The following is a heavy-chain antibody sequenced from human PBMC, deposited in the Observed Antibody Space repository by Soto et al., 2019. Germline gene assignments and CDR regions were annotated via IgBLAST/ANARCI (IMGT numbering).Heavy chain of an antibody. CDR1: GYTFTSYY. Sequence: GASVKVSCKASGYTFTSYYMHWVRQAPGQGLEWMGIINPSGGSTSYAQKFQGRVTMTRDTSTSTAYMELSRLRSDDTAVYYCARGFCSGGSCYTGYYYGMDVWGQGTTVTVS. CDR2: INPSGGST. CDR3: ARGFCSGGSCYTGYYYGMDV. J-gene: IGHJ6*02. D-gene: IGHD2-15*01. V-gene: IGHV1-46*01.